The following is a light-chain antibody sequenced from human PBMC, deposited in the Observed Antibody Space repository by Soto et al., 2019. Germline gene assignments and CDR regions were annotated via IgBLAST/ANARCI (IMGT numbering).Light chain of an antibody. J-gene: IGLJ2*01. CDR2: AVS. CDR1: NSDVGNYNL. CDR3: CSYAGNTTFK. Sequence: QSALTQPASVSGSPGQWITISCAGTNSDVGNYNLVSWYQHHPGKAPRLIIYAVSKRPSGIYDRFSGSKSGSTASLTISGLQPEDEADYHCCSYAGNTTFKFGGGTKVTVL. V-gene: IGLV2-23*02.